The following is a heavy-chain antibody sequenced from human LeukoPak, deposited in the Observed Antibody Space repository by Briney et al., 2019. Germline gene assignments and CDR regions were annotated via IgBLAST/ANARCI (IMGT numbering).Heavy chain of an antibody. CDR3: ARTLGQLAWSTRDY. D-gene: IGHD6-6*01. Sequence: SETLSLTCTVSGGSVSSSTYYWGCIRQPPGKGLEWIGTIYYSGSTYYNPSLKSRVTISVDTSMNQFSLKLSSVTAADTAVYYCARTLGQLAWSTRDYWGQGTLVTVSS. J-gene: IGHJ4*02. CDR1: GGSVSSSTYY. CDR2: IYYSGST. V-gene: IGHV4-39*01.